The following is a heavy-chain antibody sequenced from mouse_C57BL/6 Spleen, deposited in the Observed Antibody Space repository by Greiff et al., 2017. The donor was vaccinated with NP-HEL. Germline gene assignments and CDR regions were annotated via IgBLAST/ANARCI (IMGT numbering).Heavy chain of an antibody. CDR1: GFTFSDYY. CDR2: INYDGSST. V-gene: IGHV5-16*01. CDR3: ARKSNKFITLDV. D-gene: IGHD1-1*01. J-gene: IGHJ1*03. Sequence: EVMLVESEGGLVQPGSSMKLSCTASGFTFSDYYMAWVRQVPEKGLEWVANINYDGSSTYYLDSLKSRFIISRDNAKNILYLQMSSLKSEDTATYYCARKSNKFITLDVWGTGTTVTVSS.